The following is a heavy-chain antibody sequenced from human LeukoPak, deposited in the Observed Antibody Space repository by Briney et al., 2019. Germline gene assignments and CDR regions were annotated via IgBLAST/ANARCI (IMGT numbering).Heavy chain of an antibody. V-gene: IGHV4-4*07. CDR1: GGSITNYY. D-gene: IGHD2-2*01. Sequence: SETLSLTCTVSGGSITNYYWSWIRQPAGKRLEWIGRIYTSGSTNYNPSLKGRVTMSVDTSKNQFSLKLSSLTAADTAVYYCARGCSSTSCWLRMDVWGQGTTVTVSS. CDR3: ARGCSSTSCWLRMDV. CDR2: IYTSGST. J-gene: IGHJ6*02.